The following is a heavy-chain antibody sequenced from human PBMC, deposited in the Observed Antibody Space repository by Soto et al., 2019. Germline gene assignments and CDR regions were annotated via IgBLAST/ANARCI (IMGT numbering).Heavy chain of an antibody. V-gene: IGHV3-33*01. J-gene: IGHJ3*02. CDR3: ARGGYSGYENAFDI. CDR2: IWYDGSNK. D-gene: IGHD5-12*01. Sequence: GGSLRLSCAASGFTFSSYGMHWVRQAPGKGLEWVAVIWYDGSNKYYADSVKGRFTISRDNSKNTLYLQMNSLRAEDTAVYYCARGGYSGYENAFDIWGQGTMVTVSS. CDR1: GFTFSSYG.